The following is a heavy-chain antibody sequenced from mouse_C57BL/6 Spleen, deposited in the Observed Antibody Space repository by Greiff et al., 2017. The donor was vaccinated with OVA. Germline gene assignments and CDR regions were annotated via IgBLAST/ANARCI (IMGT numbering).Heavy chain of an antibody. Sequence: QVQLQQPGAELVMPGASVKLSCKASGYTFTSYWMHWVKQRPGQGLEWIGEIDPSDSYTNYNQKFKGKSTLTVDKSSSTAYMQLSSLTSEDSAVYYCARGHDYWGQGTSVTVSS. CDR3: ARGHDY. V-gene: IGHV1-69*01. J-gene: IGHJ4*01. D-gene: IGHD3-3*01. CDR2: IDPSDSYT. CDR1: GYTFTSYW.